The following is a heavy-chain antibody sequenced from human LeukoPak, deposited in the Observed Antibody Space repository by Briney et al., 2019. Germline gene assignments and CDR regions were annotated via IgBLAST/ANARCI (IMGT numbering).Heavy chain of an antibody. Sequence: PSETLSLTCTVSGGSISSSSYYWGWIRQPPGKGLEWIGSIYYSGNTYYNPSLKSRVTISVDTSKNQFSLKLSSVTAADTAVYYCARLVGAGVYDYWGQGTLVTVSS. D-gene: IGHD1-26*01. CDR3: ARLVGAGVYDY. CDR2: IYYSGNT. J-gene: IGHJ4*02. V-gene: IGHV4-39*01. CDR1: GGSISSSSYY.